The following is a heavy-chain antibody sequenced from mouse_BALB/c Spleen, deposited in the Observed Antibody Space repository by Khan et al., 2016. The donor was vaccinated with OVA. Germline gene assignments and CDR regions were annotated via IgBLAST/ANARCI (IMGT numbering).Heavy chain of an antibody. Sequence: QVQLQQPGAELAKPGASVKLSCRTSGYTFTNYWIQWVKQRPGQGLGWIGEIFPGTGTTYYHENFKGKATLTIDTSSSTVYMLLSSLTSEDAAVYFCARGYFGNYDFAYWGQGTLVTVSA. J-gene: IGHJ3*01. CDR2: IFPGTGTT. D-gene: IGHD2-1*01. V-gene: IGHV1S132*01. CDR1: GYTFTNYW. CDR3: ARGYFGNYDFAY.